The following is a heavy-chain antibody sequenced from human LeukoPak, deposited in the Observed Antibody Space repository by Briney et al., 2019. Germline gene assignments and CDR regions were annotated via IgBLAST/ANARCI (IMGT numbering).Heavy chain of an antibody. J-gene: IGHJ6*02. V-gene: IGHV3-43*02. CDR1: GFTFHNYA. D-gene: IGHD6-13*01. Sequence: GGSLRLSCAASGFTFHNYAMSWVRQAPGKGLEWVSAISGSGGSTYYADSVKGRFAISRDNSKNSLYLQMKSLRTEDTALYYCAKDIGLYSSSALWGMDVWGQGTTVTVSS. CDR2: ISGSGGST. CDR3: AKDIGLYSSSALWGMDV.